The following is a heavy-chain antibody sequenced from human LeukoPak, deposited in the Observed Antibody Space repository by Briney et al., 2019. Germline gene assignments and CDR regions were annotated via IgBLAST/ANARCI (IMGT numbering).Heavy chain of an antibody. J-gene: IGHJ4*02. D-gene: IGHD4-23*01. CDR2: MNPNSGNT. CDR3: ARGRREIVYGGRGNY. V-gene: IGHV1-8*02. CDR1: GYTFTSYD. Sequence: GASVKVSCKASGYTFTSYDINWVRQATGQGLEWMGWMNPNSGNTGYAQKFQGGVTMTRNTSISTAYMELSSLRSEDTAVYYCARGRREIVYGGRGNYWGQGTLVTVSS.